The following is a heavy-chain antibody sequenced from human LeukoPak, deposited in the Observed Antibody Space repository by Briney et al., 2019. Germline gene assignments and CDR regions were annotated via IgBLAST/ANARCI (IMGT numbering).Heavy chain of an antibody. CDR2: INWNGGST. J-gene: IGHJ4*02. Sequence: GGSLRLSCAASGFTFDDYGMSWVRQAPGKGLEWVSGINWNGGSTGYADSVKGRFTISRDNAKNSLYLQMNSLRAEDTAVYYCASSHDGYPWDWGQGTLVTVSS. D-gene: IGHD5-24*01. CDR3: ASSHDGYPWD. CDR1: GFTFDDYG. V-gene: IGHV3-20*04.